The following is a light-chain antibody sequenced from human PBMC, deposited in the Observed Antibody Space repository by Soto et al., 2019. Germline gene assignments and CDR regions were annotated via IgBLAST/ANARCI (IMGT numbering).Light chain of an antibody. CDR3: QSYDSSLSGV. J-gene: IGLJ3*02. CDR1: SSNIGAGYD. V-gene: IGLV1-40*01. Sequence: QAVVTQPPSVSGAPGQSVTISCTGSSSNIGAGYDVHWYQQLPGTTPKLLIYGNFNRPSGVPDRFSGSKSGTSASLAITGLQAEDEADYYCQSYDSSLSGVFGTGTKLTV. CDR2: GNF.